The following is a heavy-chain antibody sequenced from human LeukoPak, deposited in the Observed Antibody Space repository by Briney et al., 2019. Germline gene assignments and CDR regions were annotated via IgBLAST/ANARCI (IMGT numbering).Heavy chain of an antibody. J-gene: IGHJ6*03. CDR2: IYTSGSI. Sequence: PSQTLSLTCTVSGGSISSGSYYWNWIRQPAGKGLEWIGRIYTSGSINYNLSLKSRVTISVDTSKNQFSLKLSSVTAADTAVYYCARAPGGRRAYYMDVWGKGTTVTISS. V-gene: IGHV4-61*02. CDR1: GGSISSGSYY. D-gene: IGHD3-16*01. CDR3: ARAPGGRRAYYMDV.